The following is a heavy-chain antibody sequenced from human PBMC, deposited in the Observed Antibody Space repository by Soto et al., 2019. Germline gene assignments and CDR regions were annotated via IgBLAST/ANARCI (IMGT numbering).Heavy chain of an antibody. CDR2: IIPIFGTA. V-gene: IGHV1-69*12. CDR3: ARGRYCSGVSCKAYYYGMDV. Sequence: QVQLVQSGTEVRKPGSSVKVSCKASGGTFSNYALSWVRRAPGQGLEWMGGIIPIFGTAIHAQKFQGRVTITADESTTIAYMELSSLRSEDTAVYYCARGRYCSGVSCKAYYYGMDVWGQGTTVTVSS. CDR1: GGTFSNYA. D-gene: IGHD2-15*01. J-gene: IGHJ6*02.